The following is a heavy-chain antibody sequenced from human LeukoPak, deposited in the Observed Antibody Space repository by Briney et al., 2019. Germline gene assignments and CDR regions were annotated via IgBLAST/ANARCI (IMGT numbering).Heavy chain of an antibody. J-gene: IGHJ4*02. D-gene: IGHD3-16*02. CDR3: ARLRMGFYDYVWGSYRSNFDY. CDR1: GGSFSDYY. CDR2: INHSGST. Sequence: SETLSLTCAVYGGSFSDYYWSWIRQPPGKGLEWIGEINHSGSTNYNPSLKSRVTISVDTSKNQFSLKLSSVTAADTAVYYCARLRMGFYDYVWGSYRSNFDYWGQGTLVTVSS. V-gene: IGHV4-34*01.